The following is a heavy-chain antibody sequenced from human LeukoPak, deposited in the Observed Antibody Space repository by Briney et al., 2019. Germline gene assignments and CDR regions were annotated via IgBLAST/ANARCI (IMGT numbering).Heavy chain of an antibody. D-gene: IGHD3-22*01. V-gene: IGHV3-21*01. CDR2: ISSSSSYI. CDR1: GFAFSSYS. J-gene: IGHJ5*02. Sequence: GGSLRLSCAASGFAFSSYSMNWVRQAPGKGLEWVSSISSSSSYIYYADSVKGRFTISRDNAKNSLYLQMNSLRAEDTAVYYCARDRGYYYDSSGYYEAKEPWGQGTLVTVSS. CDR3: ARDRGYYYDSSGYYEAKEP.